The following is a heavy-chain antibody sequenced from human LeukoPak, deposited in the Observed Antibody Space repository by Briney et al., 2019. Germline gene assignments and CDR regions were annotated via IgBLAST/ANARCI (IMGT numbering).Heavy chain of an antibody. V-gene: IGHV3-9*01. D-gene: IGHD5-12*01. CDR2: ISWNSGSI. J-gene: IGHJ4*02. CDR3: AKDMGGYDYGDYYFDY. CDR1: GFTFDDYA. Sequence: GGSLRLSCAASGFTFDDYAMHWVRQAPGKGLEWVSGISWNSGSIGYADSVKGRFTISRDNAKNSLYLQMNSLRAEDTALYYCAKDMGGYDYGDYYFDYWGQGTLVTVSS.